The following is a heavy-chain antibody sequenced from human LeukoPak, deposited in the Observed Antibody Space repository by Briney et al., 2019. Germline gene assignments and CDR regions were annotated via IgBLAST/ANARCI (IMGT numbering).Heavy chain of an antibody. CDR1: GFTFSSYA. D-gene: IGHD3-10*01. J-gene: IGHJ5*02. Sequence: HPGGSLRLSCAASGFTFSSYAMSWVRQAPGKGLEWVSAISGSGGSTYYADSVKGRFTISRDNSKKTLYLQMNSLRAEDTAVYYCARVVGGNWFDPWGQGTLVTVSS. V-gene: IGHV3-23*01. CDR2: ISGSGGST. CDR3: ARVVGGNWFDP.